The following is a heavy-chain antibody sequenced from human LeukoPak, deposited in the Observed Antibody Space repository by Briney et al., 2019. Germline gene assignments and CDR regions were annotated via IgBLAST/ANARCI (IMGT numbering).Heavy chain of an antibody. CDR3: ARGTDDYGDPTSHYYNGMDV. Sequence: GRSLRLSCAASGFTFSSYAMHWVRQAPGKGLEWVAVISYDGSNKYYADSVKGRFTISRDNSKNTLYLQMNSLRAEDTAVYYCARGTDDYGDPTSHYYNGMDVWGQGTTVTVSS. CDR1: GFTFSSYA. J-gene: IGHJ6*02. CDR2: ISYDGSNK. D-gene: IGHD4-17*01. V-gene: IGHV3-30-3*01.